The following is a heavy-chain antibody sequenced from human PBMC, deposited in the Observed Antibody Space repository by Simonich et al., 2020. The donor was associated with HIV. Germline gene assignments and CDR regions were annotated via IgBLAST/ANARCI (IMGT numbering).Heavy chain of an antibody. V-gene: IGHV4-34*01. CDR2: INHSGST. J-gene: IGHJ1*01. D-gene: IGHD6-13*01. CDR3: ARLTAGGLGEYFQH. Sequence: QVQLQQWGAGLLKPSETLSLTCAVYGGSFSGYYWSWIRQPPGKGLEWIGEINHSGSTNYNPSLKSRVTLSVDTSKNQFSLKLSSVTAADTAVYYCARLTAGGLGEYFQHWGQGTLVTVSS. CDR1: GGSFSGYY.